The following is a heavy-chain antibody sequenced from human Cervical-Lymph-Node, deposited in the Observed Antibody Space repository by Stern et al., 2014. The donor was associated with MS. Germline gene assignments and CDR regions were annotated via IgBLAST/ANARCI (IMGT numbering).Heavy chain of an antibody. CDR3: AREIAGRRLDS. D-gene: IGHD6-6*01. CDR2: IQLVGTA. V-gene: IGHV3-66*01. CDR1: GFSVTSAY. J-gene: IGHJ4*02. Sequence: EVQLVESGGDLVQPGGSLRLSCKGSGFSVTSAYMNWVRQAPGKGLEWVSVIQLVGTASYADAVKGRFTVSRVNSENTVYLHMNSLRVEDTAVYFCAREIAGRRLDSWGQGTLVAVSS.